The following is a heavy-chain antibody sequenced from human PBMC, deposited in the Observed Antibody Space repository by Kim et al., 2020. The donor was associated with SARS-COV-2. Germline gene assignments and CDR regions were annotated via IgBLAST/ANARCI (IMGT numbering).Heavy chain of an antibody. Sequence: GGSLRLSCAASGFTFNSYWMHWVRQGPEKGLVWVSRINSDGSITTYADSVKGRFTISRDNAKNTLYLQMNSLRLEDTAVYYCARGYPEYSSSPVPFDYWGQGTLVTVSS. D-gene: IGHD6-6*01. J-gene: IGHJ4*02. V-gene: IGHV3-74*01. CDR1: GFTFNSYW. CDR2: INSDGSIT. CDR3: ARGYPEYSSSPVPFDY.